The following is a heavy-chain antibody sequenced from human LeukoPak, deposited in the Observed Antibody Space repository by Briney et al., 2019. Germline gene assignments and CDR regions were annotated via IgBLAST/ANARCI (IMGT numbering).Heavy chain of an antibody. D-gene: IGHD2-15*01. V-gene: IGHV3-21*01. CDR1: GFTFSSYS. Sequence: PGGSLRLSCAASGFTFSSYSMNWVRPALGKGLEWVSSISSSSSYIYYADSMKGRFTISRDNAKNSLYLQMNSLRAEDTAVYYCARAPLGYCSGGSCYDLDYWGQGTLVTVSS. CDR2: ISSSSSYI. CDR3: ARAPLGYCSGGSCYDLDY. J-gene: IGHJ4*02.